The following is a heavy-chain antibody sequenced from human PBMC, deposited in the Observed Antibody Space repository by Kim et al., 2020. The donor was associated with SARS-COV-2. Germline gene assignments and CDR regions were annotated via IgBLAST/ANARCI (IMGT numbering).Heavy chain of an antibody. D-gene: IGHD4-17*01. CDR1: GGSISSGGYY. CDR3: ARAYNDYGGNWIDY. CDR2: IYYSGST. V-gene: IGHV4-31*03. J-gene: IGHJ4*02. Sequence: SETLSLTCTVSGGSISSGGYYWNWIRQHPGKGLEWIGYIYYSGSTYYNPSLKSRVTVSVDTSKNQFSLKVSSVTAADTAVYYCARAYNDYGGNWIDYWGQGTLVTVSS.